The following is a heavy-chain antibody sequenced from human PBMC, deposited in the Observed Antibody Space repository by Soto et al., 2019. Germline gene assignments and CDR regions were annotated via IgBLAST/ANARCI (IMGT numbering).Heavy chain of an antibody. J-gene: IGHJ4*02. CDR3: ARDSDGYDSSGYDY. CDR1: GFTFSSYW. V-gene: IGHV3-7*01. D-gene: IGHD3-22*01. CDR2: IKQDGSEK. Sequence: GGSLRLTCAASGFTFSSYWMSWVRQAPGKGLEWVANIKQDGSEKYYVDSVKGRFTISRDNAKNSLYLQMNSLRAEDTAVYYCARDSDGYDSSGYDYWGQGTLVTVSS.